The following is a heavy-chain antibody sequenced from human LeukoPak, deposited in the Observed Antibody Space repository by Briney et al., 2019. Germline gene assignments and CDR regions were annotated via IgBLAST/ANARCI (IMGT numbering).Heavy chain of an antibody. CDR3: ARDSVGYCSSTSCPYYYYGMDV. D-gene: IGHD2-2*01. V-gene: IGHV4-59*01. CDR2: IYYSGST. CDR1: GGSISSYY. J-gene: IGHJ6*04. Sequence: ASETLSLTCTVSGGSISSYYWSWIRQPPGKGLEWIGYIYYSGSTNYNPSLKSRVTISADTSKNQFSLKLSSVTAADTAVYYCARDSVGYCSSTSCPYYYYGMDVWGKGTTVTVSS.